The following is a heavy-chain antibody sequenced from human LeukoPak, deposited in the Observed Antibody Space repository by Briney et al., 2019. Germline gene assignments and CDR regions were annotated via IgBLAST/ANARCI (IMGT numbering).Heavy chain of an antibody. D-gene: IGHD2-8*02. CDR2: IWYDGSKK. J-gene: IGHJ4*02. Sequence: GGSLRLSCAASGFTFSSYAMHWVRQAPGKGLEWVAVIWYDGSKKYYADSVKGRFTISRDNSKNTLYLQMDSLRAEDTAVYYCARYNTGSVDYWGQGTLVTVSS. CDR3: ARYNTGSVDY. V-gene: IGHV3-33*08. CDR1: GFTFSSYA.